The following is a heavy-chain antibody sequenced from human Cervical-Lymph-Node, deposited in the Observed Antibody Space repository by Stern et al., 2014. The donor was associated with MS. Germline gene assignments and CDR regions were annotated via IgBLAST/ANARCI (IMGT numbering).Heavy chain of an antibody. CDR1: GFTFSHYS. D-gene: IGHD4-17*01. V-gene: IGHV3-21*01. J-gene: IGHJ4*02. CDR2: ISNNSTHT. CDR3: ARARVGDYARSPHLDS. Sequence: EVQLVESGGGLVKPGESLRLSCDASGFTFSHYSINWVRLAPGKGLEWISSISNNSTHTYYADSVEGRFTISRDSAKDSVSLHMVSLRAEDTAVYYCARARVGDYARSPHLDSWGQGTLVTVSS.